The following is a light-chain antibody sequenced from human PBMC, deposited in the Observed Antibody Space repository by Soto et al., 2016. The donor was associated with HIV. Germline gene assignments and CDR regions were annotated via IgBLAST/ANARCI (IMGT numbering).Light chain of an antibody. CDR1: QGISSA. V-gene: IGKV1D-13*01. Sequence: ATQLTQSPSSLSASVGDRVTITCRASQGISSALAWYQQKPGKAPRLLIYDASTLKSGVPSWFSGSGFGTDFTLTIYSLQPEDFATYYCQQFKKYPGTFGQGTKLEIK. CDR3: QQFKKYPGT. J-gene: IGKJ2*01. CDR2: DAS.